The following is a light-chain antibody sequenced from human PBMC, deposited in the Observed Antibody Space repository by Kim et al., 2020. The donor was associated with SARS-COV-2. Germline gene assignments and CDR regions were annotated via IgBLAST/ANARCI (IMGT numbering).Light chain of an antibody. CDR1: SSDIGSYNL. CDR3: CSYAGIRV. V-gene: IGLV2-23*02. Sequence: QSALTQPASVSVSPGQSITISCTGTSSDIGSYNLVSWYQQHPGKVPKLMIYEVTKRPSGVSNRFSGSKSGNTASLTISGLQADDEADYYCCSYAGIRVFGGGTQLTVL. J-gene: IGLJ2*01. CDR2: EVT.